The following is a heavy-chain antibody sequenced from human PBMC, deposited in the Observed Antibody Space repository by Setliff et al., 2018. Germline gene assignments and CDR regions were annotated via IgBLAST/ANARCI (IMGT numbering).Heavy chain of an antibody. Sequence: GGSLRLSCAASGFTFSSYSIHWVRQAPGKGLEWVAVVSHDENTKYYADSVKDRFIISRDNSKNTVYLQMNSLRAADTAVYHCARSTSGAFDYWGQGALVTVSS. CDR1: GFTFSSYS. J-gene: IGHJ4*02. V-gene: IGHV3-30*04. CDR3: ARSTSGAFDY. CDR2: VSHDENTK. D-gene: IGHD2-2*01.